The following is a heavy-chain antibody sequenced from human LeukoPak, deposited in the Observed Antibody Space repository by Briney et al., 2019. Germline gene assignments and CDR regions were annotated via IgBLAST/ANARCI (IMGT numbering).Heavy chain of an antibody. J-gene: IGHJ4*02. Sequence: SQTLSLTCAVSGGSISSGGYSWSWIRQPPGKGLEWIGYIYHSGSTYYNPSLKSRVTISVDTSKNQFSLKLSSVTAADTAVYYCARGSFHYDFWSGYYPLPFDYWGQGTLVTVSS. CDR2: IYHSGST. D-gene: IGHD3-3*01. CDR3: ARGSFHYDFWSGYYPLPFDY. V-gene: IGHV4-30-2*01. CDR1: GGSISSGGYS.